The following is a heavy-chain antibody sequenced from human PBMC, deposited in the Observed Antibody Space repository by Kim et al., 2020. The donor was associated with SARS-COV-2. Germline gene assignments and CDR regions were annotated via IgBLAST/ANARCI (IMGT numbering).Heavy chain of an antibody. D-gene: IGHD3-16*01. J-gene: IGHJ5*02. V-gene: IGHV3-30*04. CDR3: ARGFKGGYNWFDP. CDR2: ISYDGSNK. Sequence: GGSLRLSCAASGFTFSSYAMHWVRQAPGKGLEWVAVISYDGSNKYYADSVKGRFTISRDNSKNTLYLQMNSLRAVDTAVYYCARGFKGGYNWFDPWGQGTLVTVSS. CDR1: GFTFSSYA.